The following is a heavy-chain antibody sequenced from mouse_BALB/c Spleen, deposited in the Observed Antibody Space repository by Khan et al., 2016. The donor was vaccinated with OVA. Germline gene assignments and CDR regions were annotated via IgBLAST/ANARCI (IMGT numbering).Heavy chain of an antibody. CDR3: ARDYWFAY. CDR1: GFTFSNYG. V-gene: IGHV5-6-5*01. Sequence: VQLKESGGGLVKPGGSLKLSCAASGFTFSNYGVSWVRQTPEKRLEWVASISSGDTTYYPDSVKGRVTISRDNARNILYLQMSSLRSEDTAMYYCARDYWFAYWGQGTLVTVSA. CDR2: ISSGDTT. J-gene: IGHJ3*01.